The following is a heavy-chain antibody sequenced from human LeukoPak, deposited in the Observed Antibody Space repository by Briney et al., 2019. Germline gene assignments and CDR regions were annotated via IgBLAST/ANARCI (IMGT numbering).Heavy chain of an antibody. CDR1: GFTFNNYG. V-gene: IGHV3-7*04. CDR2: IKQDGSKK. J-gene: IGHJ4*02. D-gene: IGHD5-24*01. Sequence: PGKSLRLSCAASGFTFNNYGMHWVRQAPGKGLEWVANIKQDGSKKSYVDSVKGRFTISRDNAKNSLYLQVNSLRAEDTAIYYCTRVGYIDEGIDYWGQGTLVTVSS. CDR3: TRVGYIDEGIDY.